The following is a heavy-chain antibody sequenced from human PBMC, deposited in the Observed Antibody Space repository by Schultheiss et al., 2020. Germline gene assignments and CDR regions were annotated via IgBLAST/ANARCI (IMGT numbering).Heavy chain of an antibody. V-gene: IGHV3-30-3*01. Sequence: GGSLRLSCAASGFTFDDYAMHWVRQAPGKGLEWVAVISYDGSNKYYADSVKGRFTISRDNAKNSLYLQMNSLRAEDTAVYYCARDLMTAAFDIWGQGTMVTVSS. CDR2: ISYDGSNK. CDR3: ARDLMTAAFDI. CDR1: GFTFDDYA. J-gene: IGHJ3*02.